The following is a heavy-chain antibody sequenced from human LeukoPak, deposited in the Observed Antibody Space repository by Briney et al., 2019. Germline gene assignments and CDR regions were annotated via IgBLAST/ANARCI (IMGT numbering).Heavy chain of an antibody. D-gene: IGHD2-2*01. CDR3: ARRGRAIVVVPAAIRYYYYYGMDV. Sequence: SGGSLRLSCAASGFTFSSYSMNWVRQAPGKGLEWVSSISSSSSYIYYADSVKGRFTISRDNAKNPLYLQMNSLRAEDTAVYYCARRGRAIVVVPAAIRYYYYYGMDVWGQGTTVTVSS. CDR2: ISSSSSYI. J-gene: IGHJ6*02. CDR1: GFTFSSYS. V-gene: IGHV3-21*04.